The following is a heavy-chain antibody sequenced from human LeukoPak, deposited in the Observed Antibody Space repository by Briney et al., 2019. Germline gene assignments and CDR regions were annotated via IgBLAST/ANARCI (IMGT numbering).Heavy chain of an antibody. D-gene: IGHD4-17*01. Sequence: GGSLRLSCAASGFTFIGYIMNWVRQPPGKGLEWVSYISSSSSTIYYADSVKGRFTISRDNAKNSLYLQMNSLRAEDTAVYYCESATDYGGDYWGQGTLVTVSP. V-gene: IGHV3-48*01. CDR2: ISSSSSTI. CDR3: ESATDYGGDY. J-gene: IGHJ4*02. CDR1: GFTFIGYI.